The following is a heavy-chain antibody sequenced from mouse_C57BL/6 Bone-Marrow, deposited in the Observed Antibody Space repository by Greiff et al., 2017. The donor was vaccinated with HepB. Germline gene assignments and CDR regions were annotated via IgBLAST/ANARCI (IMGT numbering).Heavy chain of an antibody. J-gene: IGHJ1*03. CDR3: ARWAPWYFYV. V-gene: IGHV1-81*01. Sequence: QVQLQQSGAELARPGASVKLSCKASGYTFTSYGISWVKQRTGQGLEWIGEIYPRSGNTYSNEKFKGKATLPADKSSSTAYMELRSLTSEDSAVYYCARWAPWYFYVWGTGTTVTGAS. CDR2: IYPRSGNT. D-gene: IGHD3-1*01. CDR1: GYTFTSYG.